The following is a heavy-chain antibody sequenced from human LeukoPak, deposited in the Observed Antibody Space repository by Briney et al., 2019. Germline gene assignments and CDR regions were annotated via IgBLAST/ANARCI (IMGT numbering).Heavy chain of an antibody. Sequence: SETLSLTCTVSGGSISSSSYYWGWIRQPPGKGLEWIGSIFYSGSTYYNPSLKSRVTISVDTSKKEFSLKLSSVTAADTAVYYCARVYDFWSGYYDYWGQGTLVTVSS. CDR2: IFYSGST. CDR1: GGSISSSSYY. V-gene: IGHV4-39*07. CDR3: ARVYDFWSGYYDY. D-gene: IGHD3-3*01. J-gene: IGHJ4*02.